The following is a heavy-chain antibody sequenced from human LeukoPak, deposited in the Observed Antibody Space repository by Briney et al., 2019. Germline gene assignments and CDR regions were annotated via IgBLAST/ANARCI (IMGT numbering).Heavy chain of an antibody. V-gene: IGHV3-23*01. Sequence: GGSLRLSCAASGFTFSSYAMSWVRQAPGKGLEWVSAISGSGGSTYYADSVKGRFTISRDNSKNTLYLQMNSLRAEDTAVYYWAKDGDYGDYGYFDYWGQGTLVTVSS. J-gene: IGHJ4*02. CDR3: AKDGDYGDYGYFDY. CDR2: ISGSGGST. CDR1: GFTFSSYA. D-gene: IGHD4-17*01.